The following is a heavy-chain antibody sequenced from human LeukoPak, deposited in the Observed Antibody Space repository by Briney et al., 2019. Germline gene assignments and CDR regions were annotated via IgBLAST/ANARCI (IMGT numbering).Heavy chain of an antibody. V-gene: IGHV3-53*01. CDR1: GFTFSSNY. CDR3: ARDRYYYDSSGFREYYFDY. J-gene: IGHJ4*02. D-gene: IGHD3-22*01. Sequence: SLRLSCAASGFTFSSNYMSWVRQAPGKGLEWVSVIYSGGSTYYADSVTGRFTISRDNSKNTLYLQMNSLRAEDTAVYYCARDRYYYDSSGFREYYFDYWGQGTLVTVSS. CDR2: IYSGGST.